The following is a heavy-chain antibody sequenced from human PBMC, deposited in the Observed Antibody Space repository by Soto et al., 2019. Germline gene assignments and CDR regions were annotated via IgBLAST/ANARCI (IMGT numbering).Heavy chain of an antibody. V-gene: IGHV4-31*03. Sequence: VQLQESGPGLVKPSQTLSLTCIVSGGPIGIGGYYWNWIRQHPEKGLEWIGYMYYSGDTDYNPSLKSRATISLDTSKNQFSLRLSSVTAADTAVYYCARGTSSKLEVQAARWFAPWGQGTLVTVSS. CDR3: ARGTSSKLEVQAARWFAP. J-gene: IGHJ5*02. D-gene: IGHD2-2*01. CDR1: GGPIGIGGYY. CDR2: MYYSGDT.